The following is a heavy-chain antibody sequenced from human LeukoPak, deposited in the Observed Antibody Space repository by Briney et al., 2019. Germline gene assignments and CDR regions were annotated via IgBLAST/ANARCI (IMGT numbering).Heavy chain of an antibody. J-gene: IGHJ3*01. CDR1: GGSISSGGYY. V-gene: IGHV4-39*07. CDR3: ARDQYCSSTSCWDDAFDF. Sequence: SETLSLTCTVSGGSISSGGYYWGWIRQPPGKGLEWIGSIYHSGSTYYNPSLKSRVTISVDTSKNQFSLKLSSVTAADTAVYYCARDQYCSSTSCWDDAFDFWGQGTMVTVSS. D-gene: IGHD2-2*01. CDR2: IYHSGST.